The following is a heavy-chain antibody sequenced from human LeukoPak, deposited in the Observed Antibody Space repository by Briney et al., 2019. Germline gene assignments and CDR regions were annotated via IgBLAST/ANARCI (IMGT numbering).Heavy chain of an antibody. D-gene: IGHD1-26*01. V-gene: IGHV3-74*01. CDR2: ISGDGRNI. CDR3: AKGSYEKVGALDY. J-gene: IGHJ4*02. Sequence: GGSLRLSCVASGFTFSSYWMHWVRQDPRKGLVWVSRISGDGRNINYADSVRGRFTISRDNAKNTLYLQMNTLRVEDTAVYYCAKGSYEKVGALDYWGQGTLVTVSS. CDR1: GFTFSSYW.